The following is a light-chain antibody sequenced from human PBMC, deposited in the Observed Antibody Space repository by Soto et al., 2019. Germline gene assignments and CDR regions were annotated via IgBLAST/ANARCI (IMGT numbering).Light chain of an antibody. CDR1: SSDVGGYNY. CDR3: SSYAGSDNSYV. Sequence: QSVLTQPPSASGSPGQSVAISCTGTSSDVGGYNYVSWYQQYPGKAPKLMIYEVSKRPSGVPDRFSGSKSGNTASLTVSGLQDEDEADYYCSSYAGSDNSYVFGTGTKLTVL. V-gene: IGLV2-8*01. J-gene: IGLJ1*01. CDR2: EVS.